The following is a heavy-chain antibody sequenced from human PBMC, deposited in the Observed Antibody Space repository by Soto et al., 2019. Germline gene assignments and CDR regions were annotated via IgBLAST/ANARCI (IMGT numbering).Heavy chain of an antibody. V-gene: IGHV4-61*01. Sequence: QVQLQESGPGLLRPSETLSLTCAVSRGSVSSDLFYWSWIRQPPGKGLEWIGYIYNSRSTNYNTSLKSRVTMSLDTPNNQFFLKLTSVTAADTDVYYCAREKRAGNWFDSWGQGTLVTVSS. CDR1: RGSVSSDLFY. CDR3: AREKRAGNWFDS. CDR2: IYNSRST. J-gene: IGHJ5*01.